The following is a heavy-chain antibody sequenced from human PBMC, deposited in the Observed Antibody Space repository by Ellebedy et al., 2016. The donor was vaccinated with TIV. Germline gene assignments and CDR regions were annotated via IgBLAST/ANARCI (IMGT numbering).Heavy chain of an antibody. D-gene: IGHD1/OR15-1a*01. J-gene: IGHJ4*02. Sequence: GGSLRLXXAASGFSFSSFWMSWVRQAPGKGLEWLANIKEDGSEKHHVDSVKGRFTISRDNAKNSLYLQMNSLRAEDTAVYYCVRNNAWSRVDHWGQGTLVTVSS. V-gene: IGHV3-7*01. CDR2: IKEDGSEK. CDR1: GFSFSSFW. CDR3: VRNNAWSRVDH.